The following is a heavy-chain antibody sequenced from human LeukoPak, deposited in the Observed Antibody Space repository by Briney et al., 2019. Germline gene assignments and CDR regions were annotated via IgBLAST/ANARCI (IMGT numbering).Heavy chain of an antibody. J-gene: IGHJ3*02. Sequence: ASVKVSCKASGYTFTSYGISWVRQAPGQGLEWMGWISAYNGNTNYAQKLQGRVTMTTDTSTSTAYMELRSLRSDDTAVYYCARRIAAAGHDAFDIWGQGTMVTVSS. CDR3: ARRIAAAGHDAFDI. CDR2: ISAYNGNT. V-gene: IGHV1-18*01. CDR1: GYTFTSYG. D-gene: IGHD6-13*01.